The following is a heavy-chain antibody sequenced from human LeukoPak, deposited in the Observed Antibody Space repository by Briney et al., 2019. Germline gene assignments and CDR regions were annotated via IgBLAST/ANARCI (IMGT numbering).Heavy chain of an antibody. V-gene: IGHV4-34*01. CDR2: INHSGST. CDR1: GGSFSGYY. CDR3: ARGRSTTIFGVAKYAFDI. Sequence: PSQTLSLTCAVYGGSFSGYYWSWIRQPPGKGLEWIGEINHSGSTNYNPSLKSRVTISVDTSKNQFSLKLSSVTAADTAVYYCARGRSTTIFGVAKYAFDIWGQGTMVTVSS. J-gene: IGHJ3*02. D-gene: IGHD3-3*01.